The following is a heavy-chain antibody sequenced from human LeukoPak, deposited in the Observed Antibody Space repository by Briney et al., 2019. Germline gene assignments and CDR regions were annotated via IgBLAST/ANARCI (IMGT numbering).Heavy chain of an antibody. CDR2: ISSSSSYI. J-gene: IGHJ6*02. V-gene: IGHV3-21*01. Sequence: PGGSLRLSCVASGFTFSRYWMHWVRQAPGKGLEWVSSISSSSSYIYYADSVKGRFTLSRDNAKNSLYLQMNSLRAEDTAVYYCARGIGLFDTADYYYYGMDVWGQGTAVTVSS. CDR3: ARGIGLFDTADYYYYGMDV. CDR1: GFTFSRYW. D-gene: IGHD5-18*01.